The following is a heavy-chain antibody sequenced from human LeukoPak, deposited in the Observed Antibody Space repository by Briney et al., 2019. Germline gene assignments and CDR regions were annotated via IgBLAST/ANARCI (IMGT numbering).Heavy chain of an antibody. V-gene: IGHV3-48*02. CDR1: GFTSSSYS. Sequence: GGSLRLSCAPSGFTSSSYSMNWVRQAPGKGLEWISYISASGRVSYYEDSVKGRFTISRDNAKNSLYLQMNSLRDEDTALYYCARDGGFGFLAAFDIWGQGTMVTVSS. CDR2: ISASGRVS. CDR3: ARDGGFGFLAAFDI. D-gene: IGHD3-10*01. J-gene: IGHJ3*02.